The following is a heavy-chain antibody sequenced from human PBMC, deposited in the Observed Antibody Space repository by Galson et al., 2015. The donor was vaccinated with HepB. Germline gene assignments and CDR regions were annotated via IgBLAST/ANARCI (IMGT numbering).Heavy chain of an antibody. CDR1: GDSVSNNNAA. CDR2: TYYWSKWAY. J-gene: IGHJ6*02. Sequence: CAISGDSVSNNNAAWNWIRQSPSRGLEWLGRTYYWSKWAYDYAASVKSRIIIDPDTSKNQFTLQLVSVTPEDTAVYYCTKSVALARGMDVWGQGTTVTVSS. D-gene: IGHD6-19*01. CDR3: TKSVALARGMDV. V-gene: IGHV6-1*01.